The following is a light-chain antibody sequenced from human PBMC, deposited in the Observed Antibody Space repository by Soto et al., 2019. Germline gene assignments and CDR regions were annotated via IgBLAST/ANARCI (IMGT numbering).Light chain of an antibody. CDR2: DAS. Sequence: EIVLTQSPATLSLSPGERATLSCRASQSVSSYLAWYQQKPGQAPRLLIYDASNRATGIPARFSGSGSGTDFTLTISSLEPEDFAVYCCQQRYKWHPLTFGGWTKVDIK. CDR3: QQRYKWHPLT. V-gene: IGKV3-11*01. J-gene: IGKJ4*01. CDR1: QSVSSY.